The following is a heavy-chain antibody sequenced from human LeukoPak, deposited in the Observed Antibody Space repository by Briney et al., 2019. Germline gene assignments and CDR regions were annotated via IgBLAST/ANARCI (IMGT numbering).Heavy chain of an antibody. CDR2: ISSSSSTI. CDR3: ARWEPDYYGSGSRGLDY. D-gene: IGHD3-10*01. J-gene: IGHJ4*02. Sequence: PGGSLRLSCAASGFAFSSYSMNSVRQAPGKGLEWVSYISSSSSTIYYANSVKGRFTISRDNAKNSLYLQMNSLRAEDTAVYYCARWEPDYYGSGSRGLDYWGQGTLVTVSS. CDR1: GFAFSSYS. V-gene: IGHV3-48*01.